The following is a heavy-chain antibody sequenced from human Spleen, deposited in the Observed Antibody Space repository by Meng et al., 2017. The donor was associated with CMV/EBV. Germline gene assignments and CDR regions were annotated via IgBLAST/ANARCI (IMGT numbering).Heavy chain of an antibody. CDR1: GFTFSTYA. J-gene: IGHJ4*02. CDR3: AKGISSYYAPGFDY. D-gene: IGHD1-26*01. V-gene: IGHV3-33*06. CDR2: IWYDASIK. Sequence: GGSLRLSCAASGFTFSTYAMHWVRQAPGKGLEWVAIIWYDASIKYYADSVKGRFTISRDNSKNTMYLQMNSLRAEDTAVYYCAKGISSYYAPGFDYWGQGTLVTVSS.